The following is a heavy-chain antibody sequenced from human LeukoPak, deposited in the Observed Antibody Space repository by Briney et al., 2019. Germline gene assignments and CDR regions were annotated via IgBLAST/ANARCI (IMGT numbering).Heavy chain of an antibody. D-gene: IGHD3-22*01. CDR1: GGSISSSNYY. V-gene: IGHV4-39*02. CDR3: ARDSVVIEDAFDI. J-gene: IGHJ3*02. Sequence: SETLSLTCTVSGGSISSSNYYWGWISQPPGKGLEWIGSIYYSGGTYYNPSLKSRVTISVDTSKNQFSLKLSSVTAADTAVYYCARDSVVIEDAFDIWGQGTMVTVSS. CDR2: IYYSGGT.